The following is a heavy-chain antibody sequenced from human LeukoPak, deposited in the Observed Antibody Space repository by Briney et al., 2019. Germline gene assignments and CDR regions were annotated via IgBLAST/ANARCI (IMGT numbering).Heavy chain of an antibody. CDR3: ARGEDFKSSRFDP. Sequence: SETLSLTCTVSGGSISSYCWSWIRQPAGKGLEWIGRIYSTGSTNYNPSLDSRVTISADTSKNHFSLKLTSVTAADTAVYYCARGEDFKSSRFDPWGQGTLVTVSA. CDR1: GGSISSYC. D-gene: IGHD1-26*01. J-gene: IGHJ5*02. V-gene: IGHV4-4*07. CDR2: IYSTGST.